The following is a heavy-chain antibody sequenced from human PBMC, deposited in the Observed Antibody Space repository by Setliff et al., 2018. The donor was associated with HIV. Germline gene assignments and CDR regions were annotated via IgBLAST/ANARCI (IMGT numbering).Heavy chain of an antibody. Sequence: GGSLRLSWAASGFTSTDVGMHWVRQASGKGLEWVAFIHYDGNNKLYSDSVKGRFTISSDKSTNTLYLQMNSLRLEDTAVYYCAKEGTSGCVLIDYWGQGTLVTVSS. J-gene: IGHJ4*02. CDR2: IHYDGNNK. CDR3: AKEGTSGCVLIDY. V-gene: IGHV3-30*02. D-gene: IGHD2-2*01. CDR1: GFTSTDVG.